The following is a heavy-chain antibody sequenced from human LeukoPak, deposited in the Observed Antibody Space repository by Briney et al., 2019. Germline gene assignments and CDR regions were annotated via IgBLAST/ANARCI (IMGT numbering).Heavy chain of an antibody. CDR1: GFTFSGFW. CDR3: ARDRPDSSGWYYYGMDV. D-gene: IGHD6-19*01. V-gene: IGHV3-7*01. Sequence: GGSLRLSCAVSGFTFSGFWMSWSRQAPGKGLEWVASINSDGSEGYYADVVKGRFTISRDNSKNTLYLQMNSLRAEDTAVYYCARDRPDSSGWYYYGMDVWGQGTTVTVSS. J-gene: IGHJ6*02. CDR2: INSDGSEG.